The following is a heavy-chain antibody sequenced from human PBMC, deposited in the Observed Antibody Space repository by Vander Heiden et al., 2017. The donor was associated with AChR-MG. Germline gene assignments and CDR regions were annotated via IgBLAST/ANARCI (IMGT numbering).Heavy chain of an antibody. CDR1: GGSISSSSYY. J-gene: IGHJ6*03. CDR3: ARRVYYYYMDV. V-gene: IGHV4-39*01. Sequence: QLQLQESGPGLVKPSETLSLTCTVSGGSISSSSYYWGWIRQPPGKRLEWIGSIYYSGSTYYNPSLKSRVTISVDTSKNQFSLKLSSVTAADTAVYYCARRVYYYYMDVWGKGTTVTVSS. CDR2: IYYSGST.